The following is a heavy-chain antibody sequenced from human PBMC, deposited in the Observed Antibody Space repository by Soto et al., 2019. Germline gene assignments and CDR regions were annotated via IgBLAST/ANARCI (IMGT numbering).Heavy chain of an antibody. CDR2: INHSGST. D-gene: IGHD2-8*01. J-gene: IGHJ4*02. CDR1: GGSFSGYY. Sequence: SETLSLTCAVYGGSFSGYYWSWIRQPPGKGLEWIGEINHSGSTNYNPSLKSRVTISVDTSKNQFSLKLSSVTAADTAVYYCARDRDAYCSKGICSGPYFDYWGQGTLVTVSS. V-gene: IGHV4-34*01. CDR3: ARDRDAYCSKGICSGPYFDY.